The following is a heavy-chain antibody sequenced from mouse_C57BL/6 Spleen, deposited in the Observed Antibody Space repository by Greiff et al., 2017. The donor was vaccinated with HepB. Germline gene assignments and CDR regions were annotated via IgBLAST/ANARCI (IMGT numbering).Heavy chain of an antibody. CDR3: ARSAGYWDGY. D-gene: IGHD4-1*01. CDR2: IHPNSGST. J-gene: IGHJ2*01. Sequence: QVQLKQPGAELVKPGASVKLSCKASGYTFTSYWMHWVKQRPGQGLEWIGMIHPNSGSTNYNEKFKSKATLTVDKSSSTAYMQLSSLTSEDSAVYYCARSAGYWDGYWGQGTTLTVSS. V-gene: IGHV1-64*01. CDR1: GYTFTSYW.